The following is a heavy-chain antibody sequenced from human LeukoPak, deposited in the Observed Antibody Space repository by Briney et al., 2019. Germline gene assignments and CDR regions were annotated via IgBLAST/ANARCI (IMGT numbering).Heavy chain of an antibody. Sequence: SETLSLTCTVSGGSISSYYWSWIRQPAGKGLEWIGRIYTSGSTIYNPSLKRRVTMSVDTSKNQFSLKLSSVTDADTAVYYCARGRYESTRLSAYYYYYMDVWGKGTTVTVSS. CDR1: GGSISSYY. CDR2: IYTSGST. CDR3: ARGRYESTRLSAYYYYYMDV. V-gene: IGHV4-4*07. J-gene: IGHJ6*03. D-gene: IGHD1-14*01.